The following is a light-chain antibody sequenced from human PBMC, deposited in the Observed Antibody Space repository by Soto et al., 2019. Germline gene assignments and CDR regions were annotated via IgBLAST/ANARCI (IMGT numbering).Light chain of an antibody. CDR1: QGIRND. V-gene: IGKV1-6*01. CDR3: LQKYLYPFT. Sequence: AIQMTQSPSSLSASVGDRVTITCRASQGIRNDLDWFQQKPGKAPKLLIYAASNLQSGVPARFSGSGSGTDFTLTISSLQPEDFATYYCLQKYLYPFTFGPWTKVDIK. J-gene: IGKJ3*01. CDR2: AAS.